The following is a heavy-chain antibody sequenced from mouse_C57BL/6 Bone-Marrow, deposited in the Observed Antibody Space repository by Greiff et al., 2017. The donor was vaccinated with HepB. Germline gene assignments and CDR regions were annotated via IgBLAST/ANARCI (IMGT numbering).Heavy chain of an antibody. CDR1: GYTFPSYW. D-gene: IGHD1-1*01. Sequence: QVQLQQPGAELVKPGASVKLSCKASGYTFPSYWMHWVKQRPGRGLEWIGRIDPNRGGTNDNEKFKSKATLTVDKPSSTAYMQLSSLTSEDSAVYDWAREYYGSSPWFAYWGQGTLVTVSA. CDR3: AREYYGSSPWFAY. CDR2: IDPNRGGT. V-gene: IGHV1-72*01. J-gene: IGHJ3*01.